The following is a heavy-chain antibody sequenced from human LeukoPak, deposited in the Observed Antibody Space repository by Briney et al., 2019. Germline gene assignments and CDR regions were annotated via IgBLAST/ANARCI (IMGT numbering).Heavy chain of an antibody. J-gene: IGHJ4*02. CDR1: GFTFSNAW. Sequence: GGSLRLSCAASGFTFSNAWMSWVRQAPGKGPEWVGRIKSQANGGTTDYAAPVKGRFNILRDDSKTTLYLEMHSLKTEDTAVYYCTTGYGSRSYYNYWGQGTLVTVSS. V-gene: IGHV3-15*01. D-gene: IGHD3-10*01. CDR3: TTGYGSRSYYNY. CDR2: IKSQANGGTT.